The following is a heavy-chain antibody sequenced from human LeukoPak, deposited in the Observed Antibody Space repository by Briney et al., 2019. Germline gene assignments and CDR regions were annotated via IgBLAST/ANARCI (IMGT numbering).Heavy chain of an antibody. CDR2: INHSGST. J-gene: IGHJ6*02. CDR3: ARGRRVVVVPAPRNYYHYYGMDV. Sequence: LSEALSLTCAVYGGSFSGYYWSWIRQPPGKGLEWIGEINHSGSTNYNPSLKSRVTISVDTSKNQFSLKLSSVTAADTAVYYCARGRRVVVVPAPRNYYHYYGMDVWGQGTTVTVSS. V-gene: IGHV4-34*01. CDR1: GGSFSGYY. D-gene: IGHD2-2*01.